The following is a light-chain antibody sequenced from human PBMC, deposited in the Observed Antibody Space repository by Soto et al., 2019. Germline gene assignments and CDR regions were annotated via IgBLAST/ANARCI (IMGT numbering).Light chain of an antibody. Sequence: QSALTQPASVSGSPGQSITISCTGTSSDVGGYNYVSWYQQHPGKAPKFMIYEVSNRPSGVSNRFSGSKSGNTASLTISGLQAEDEAHYSCSSYTSSSTWVFGGGTKLTVL. CDR3: SSYTSSSTWV. CDR2: EVS. V-gene: IGLV2-14*01. CDR1: SSDVGGYNY. J-gene: IGLJ3*02.